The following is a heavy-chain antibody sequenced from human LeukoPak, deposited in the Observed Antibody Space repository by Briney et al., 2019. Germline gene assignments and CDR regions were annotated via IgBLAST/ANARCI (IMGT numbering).Heavy chain of an antibody. CDR2: IYSGGST. J-gene: IGHJ3*02. Sequence: GGSLRLSCAASGFTVSSNYMSWVRQAPGKGLEWVSVIYSGGSTYYADSVKGRFTISRDNSKNTLYLQMNSLRAEDTAVYYCASTVATPFGAFDIWGQGTMVTVSS. CDR1: GFTVSSNY. V-gene: IGHV3-53*01. CDR3: ASTVATPFGAFDI. D-gene: IGHD4-23*01.